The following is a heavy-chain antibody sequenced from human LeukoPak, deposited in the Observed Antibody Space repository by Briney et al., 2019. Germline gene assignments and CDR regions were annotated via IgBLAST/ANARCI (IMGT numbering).Heavy chain of an antibody. CDR2: ISGGGDST. D-gene: IGHD6-19*01. J-gene: IGHJ4*02. Sequence: PGGSLGLSGAASGFTFSNYAIRWVRQAPGKGLEWVSGISGGGDSTYYADSVKGRFTISRDNSKNSLYPQMNTLKAEDTAVYYCARRSGIAVAGAFDYWGQGTLVTVSS. CDR3: ARRSGIAVAGAFDY. V-gene: IGHV3-23*01. CDR1: GFTFSNYA.